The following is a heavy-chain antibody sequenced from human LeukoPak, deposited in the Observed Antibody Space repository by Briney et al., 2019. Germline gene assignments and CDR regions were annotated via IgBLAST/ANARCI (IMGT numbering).Heavy chain of an antibody. Sequence: GGSLRLSCAASGFTFSSYAMSWVRQAPGKGLEWVSAISGSGGSAYYADSVKGRFTISRDNSKNTLYLQMNSLRAEDTAVYYCARTPSLAYYDFWRGGFDYWGQGTLVTVSS. CDR1: GFTFSSYA. D-gene: IGHD3-3*01. CDR3: ARTPSLAYYDFWRGGFDY. CDR2: ISGSGGSA. V-gene: IGHV3-23*01. J-gene: IGHJ4*02.